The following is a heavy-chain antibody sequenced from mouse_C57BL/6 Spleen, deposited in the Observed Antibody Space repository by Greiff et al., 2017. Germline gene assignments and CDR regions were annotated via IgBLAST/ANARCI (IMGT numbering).Heavy chain of an antibody. CDR2: IWGDGST. Sequence: QVQLQQSGPGLVAPSQSLSITCTVSGFSLTSYGVSWVRQPPGKGLEWLGVIWGDGSTNYHSALISRLSISKDNSKSQVFLKLNSLQTDDTATYYCATFITTVVATPLAYWGQGTLVTVSA. J-gene: IGHJ3*01. D-gene: IGHD1-1*01. CDR3: ATFITTVVATPLAY. V-gene: IGHV2-3*01. CDR1: GFSLTSYG.